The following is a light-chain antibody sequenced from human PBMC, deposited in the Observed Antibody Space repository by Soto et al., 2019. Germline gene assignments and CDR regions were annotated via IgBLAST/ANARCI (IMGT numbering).Light chain of an antibody. Sequence: QSVLTQPPSVSGCPGQSVTISCTGASSDVGSYNRVSWYQQFPATAPKLLIYEVSNRPSGIPDRFSGSKSGNTASLTISGLQAEDEAEYYCSSYTSSSTYVFGTGTKATVL. CDR2: EVS. CDR3: SSYTSSSTYV. V-gene: IGLV2-18*02. J-gene: IGLJ1*01. CDR1: SSDVGSYNR.